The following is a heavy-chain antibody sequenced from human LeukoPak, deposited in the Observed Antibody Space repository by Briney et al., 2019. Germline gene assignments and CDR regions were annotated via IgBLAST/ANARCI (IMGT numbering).Heavy chain of an antibody. CDR2: INPNSGGT. J-gene: IGHJ6*03. D-gene: IGHD1-26*01. CDR1: GYTFTGYY. V-gene: IGHV1-2*02. Sequence: GASVKVSCKASGYTFTGYYMHWVRQAPGQGLEWMGWINPNSGGTNYAQKFQGRVTMTRDTSISTAYMELSRLRSDDTAVYYCARDLPDSGPDYYYYYYMDVWGKGTTVTVSS. CDR3: ARDLPDSGPDYYYYYYMDV.